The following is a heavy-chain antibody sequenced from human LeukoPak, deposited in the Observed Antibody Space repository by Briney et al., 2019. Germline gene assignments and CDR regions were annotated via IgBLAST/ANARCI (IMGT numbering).Heavy chain of an antibody. CDR3: ARDRNTDFWSGYYTNYFDY. CDR2: IIGSGGST. J-gene: IGHJ4*02. Sequence: GGSLRLSCAASGFTFSSHSMTWVRQAPGKGLEWVSVIIGSGGSTYYADSVKGRFTISRDNSKNTLYLQMNSLRAEDTAVYYCARDRNTDFWSGYYTNYFDYWGQGTLVTVSS. V-gene: IGHV3-23*01. CDR1: GFTFSSHS. D-gene: IGHD3-3*01.